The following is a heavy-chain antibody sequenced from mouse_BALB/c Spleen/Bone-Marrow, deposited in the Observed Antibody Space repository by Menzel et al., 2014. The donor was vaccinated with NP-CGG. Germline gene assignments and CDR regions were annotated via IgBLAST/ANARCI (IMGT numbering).Heavy chain of an antibody. CDR1: GFTFSSFG. Sequence: EVKVVDSGGGLVQPGGSRKLSCAASGFTFSSFGMHWVRQAPEKGLEWVAYINSGSSTIYYADTVKGRFTISRDDPKNTPFLQMTSLRSEDTAMYYCTRGGNWDDFDYWGQGTTLAVSS. J-gene: IGHJ2*01. D-gene: IGHD4-1*01. V-gene: IGHV5-17*02. CDR3: TRGGNWDDFDY. CDR2: INSGSSTI.